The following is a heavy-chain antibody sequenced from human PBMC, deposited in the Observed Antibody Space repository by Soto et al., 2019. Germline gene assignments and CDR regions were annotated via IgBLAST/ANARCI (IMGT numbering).Heavy chain of an antibody. V-gene: IGHV5-51*01. CDR1: GSSLTTYW. CDR3: ARKDIAGNSVDF. Sequence: SCERPGSSLTTYWIRSVCVMPGKGLEWMGIIYPGDSDTIYSPSFQGQVTISADKSISTAYLQWSSLKASDSAMFYCARKDIAGNSVDFWGQGTLLTVSS. D-gene: IGHD6-13*01. J-gene: IGHJ4*02. CDR2: IYPGDSDT.